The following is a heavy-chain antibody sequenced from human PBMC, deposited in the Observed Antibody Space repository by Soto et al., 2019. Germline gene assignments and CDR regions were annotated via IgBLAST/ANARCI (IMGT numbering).Heavy chain of an antibody. V-gene: IGHV4-30-2*01. CDR1: GGSISSGGYS. Sequence: SETLSLTCAVSGGSISSGGYSWSWIRQPPGKGLEWIGYIYHSGTTDYNTSLRSRVTISVDRSQNQISLTLRSVTAADTAVYYCARNESDKGWFDPWGQGIQVTVSS. CDR2: IYHSGTT. D-gene: IGHD2-21*02. J-gene: IGHJ5*02. CDR3: ARNESDKGWFDP.